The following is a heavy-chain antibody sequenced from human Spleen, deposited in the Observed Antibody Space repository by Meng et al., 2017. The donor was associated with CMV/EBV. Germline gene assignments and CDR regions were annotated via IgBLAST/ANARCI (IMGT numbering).Heavy chain of an antibody. Sequence: TCPVSGGSISSGGYYWSWIRQLPGKGLEWIGYIYYSGSTYYKPSLMSRVTISVDTAKNHFSLNLSSVTAADTAVYYCARARNRAFDYWGRGTLVTVSS. V-gene: IGHV4-31*03. CDR3: ARARNRAFDY. D-gene: IGHD1-14*01. J-gene: IGHJ4*02. CDR2: IYYSGST. CDR1: GGSISSGGYY.